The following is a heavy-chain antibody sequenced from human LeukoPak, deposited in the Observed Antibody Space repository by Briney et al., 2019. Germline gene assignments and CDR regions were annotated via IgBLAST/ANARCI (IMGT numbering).Heavy chain of an antibody. J-gene: IGHJ1*01. Sequence: AGGSLRLSCAASGFIFSVYSVIWVRQAPGKGLEWISYISRSGDTIYNADSVKGRFTISRDNAKNSLYLQMNSLRAEDTAVYFCAPVPGFWGQGTLVTVSS. CDR2: ISRSGDTI. D-gene: IGHD2-2*01. CDR1: GFIFSVYS. CDR3: APVPGF. V-gene: IGHV3-48*04.